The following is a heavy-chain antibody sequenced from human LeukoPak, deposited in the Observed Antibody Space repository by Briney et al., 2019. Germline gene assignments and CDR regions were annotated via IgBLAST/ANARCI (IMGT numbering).Heavy chain of an antibody. V-gene: IGHV4-39*01. CDR3: AGWSSGSSAYDI. CDR1: GGSISSSSYY. CDR2: IFHSGST. Sequence: SETLSLTCTVSGGSISSSSYYWSWIRQPPGKGLERLGSIFHSGSTYYSPSFKSRVTISADTSKNQFTLRLPSVTAADTAVYYCAGWSSGSSAYDIWGHGTMVTVSS. D-gene: IGHD1-14*01. J-gene: IGHJ3*02.